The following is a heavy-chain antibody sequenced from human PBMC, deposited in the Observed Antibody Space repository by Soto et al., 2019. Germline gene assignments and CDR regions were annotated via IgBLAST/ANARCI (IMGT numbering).Heavy chain of an antibody. J-gene: IGHJ6*02. V-gene: IGHV3-21*01. Sequence: EVQLVESGGGLVKPGGSLRLSCAASGFTFSSYSMNWVRQAPGKGLEWVSSISSSSSYIYYADSVKGRFTISRDNAKNSLYLQMNSLRAEDTAVYYCARRVLRFFEWAPDYGMDVWGQGTTVTVSS. CDR2: ISSSSSYI. CDR1: GFTFSSYS. CDR3: ARRVLRFFEWAPDYGMDV. D-gene: IGHD3-3*01.